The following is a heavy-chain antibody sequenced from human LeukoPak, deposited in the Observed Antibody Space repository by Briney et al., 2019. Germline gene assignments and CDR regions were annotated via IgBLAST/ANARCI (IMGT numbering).Heavy chain of an antibody. V-gene: IGHV3-72*01. D-gene: IGHD3-10*01. CDR3: TKLARAPRDFDY. Sequence: GGSLRLSCAASGFTFSDHYIDWVRQAPGKGLEWVGRSRDKGNSYTTAYAASVRGRFTISRGDSKNSLYLQMNSLKIEDTAVYYCTKLARAPRDFDYWGQGTLVTVSS. CDR1: GFTFSDHY. J-gene: IGHJ4*02. CDR2: SRDKGNSYTT.